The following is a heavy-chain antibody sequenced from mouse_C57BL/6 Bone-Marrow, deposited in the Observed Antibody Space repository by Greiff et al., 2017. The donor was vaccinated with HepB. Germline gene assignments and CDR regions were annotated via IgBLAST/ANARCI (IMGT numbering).Heavy chain of an antibody. Sequence: VQLQQSGAELVKPGASVKLSCKASGYTFTSYWMHWVKQRPGQGLEWIGMIHPNSGSTNYNEKFKSKATLTVDKSSSTAYMQLSSLTSEDSAVYYCATPDYYGSSYVGYYAMDYWGQGTSVTVSS. J-gene: IGHJ4*01. D-gene: IGHD1-1*01. CDR3: ATPDYYGSSYVGYYAMDY. CDR2: IHPNSGST. V-gene: IGHV1-64*01. CDR1: GYTFTSYW.